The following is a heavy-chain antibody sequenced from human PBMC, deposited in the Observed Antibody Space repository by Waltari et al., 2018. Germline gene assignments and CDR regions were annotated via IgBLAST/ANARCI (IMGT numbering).Heavy chain of an antibody. Sequence: QVQLQESGPGLVKPSQTLSLTCTVSGGSISSGDYYWSWIRQPPGKGLEWIGYIYYRGSTYYDPSLKSRVTISVDTSKNQFSLKLSSVTAADTAVYYCARDSPYSSSWYYFDYWGQGTLVTVSS. D-gene: IGHD6-13*01. J-gene: IGHJ4*02. CDR1: GGSISSGDYY. CDR3: ARDSPYSSSWYYFDY. V-gene: IGHV4-30-4*08. CDR2: IYYRGST.